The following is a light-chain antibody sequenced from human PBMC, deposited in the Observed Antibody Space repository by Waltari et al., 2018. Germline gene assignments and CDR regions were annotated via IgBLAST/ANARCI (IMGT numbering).Light chain of an antibody. J-gene: IGKJ4*01. CDR1: QPVSSY. V-gene: IGKV3-11*01. Sequence: EIVLTQSPATLSSSPGARATRSCRASQPVSSYLAWYQQKPGQAPRLLIYDASNRATGIPARFSGSGSGTDFTLTISSLEPEDFAVYYCQQRSKSPLAFGGGTKVEIK. CDR2: DAS. CDR3: QQRSKSPLA.